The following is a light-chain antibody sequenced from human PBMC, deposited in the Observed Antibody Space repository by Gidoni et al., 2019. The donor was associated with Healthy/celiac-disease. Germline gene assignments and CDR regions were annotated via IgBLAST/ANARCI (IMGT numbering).Light chain of an antibody. CDR1: QGISNY. CDR3: QKYNSAPLT. V-gene: IGKV1-27*01. J-gene: IGKJ4*01. Sequence: DIQLTQSPSSLSASVGDRVTITCRASQGISNYLPWYQQKPGKVPKLLIYAASTLQYGVPSRFSGSGTGTDFTLTISSLQPEDVATYYCQKYNSAPLTLGGGTKVEIK. CDR2: AAS.